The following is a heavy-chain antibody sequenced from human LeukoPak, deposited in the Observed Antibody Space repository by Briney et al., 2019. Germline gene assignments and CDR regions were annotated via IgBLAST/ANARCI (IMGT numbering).Heavy chain of an antibody. CDR2: INHSGST. CDR1: GGSFSGYY. CDR3: AIRSTGIVEAVDY. V-gene: IGHV4-34*01. Sequence: SETLSLTCAVYGGSFSGYYWSWIRQPPGKGLEWIGEINHSGSTNCNPSLKSRVTISVDTSKNQFSLKLSSVTAADTAVYYCAIRSTGIVEAVDYWGQGTLVTVSS. J-gene: IGHJ4*02. D-gene: IGHD1-26*01.